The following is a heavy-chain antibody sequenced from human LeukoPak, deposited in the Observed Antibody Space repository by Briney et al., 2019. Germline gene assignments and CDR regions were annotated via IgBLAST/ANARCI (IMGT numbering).Heavy chain of an antibody. V-gene: IGHV4-30-4*07. CDR3: ALTPLRGGDAFDI. CDR2: IYDSGST. Sequence: PSETLSLTCAVSGGSISSGGHSWSRVRQPPGKGPEWIGCIYDSGSTFYNPSLESRVTITVDTSKNQFSLNLSSVTAADTAVYYCALTPLRGGDAFDIWGQGTMVTVSS. CDR1: GGSISSGGHS. J-gene: IGHJ3*02. D-gene: IGHD3-10*01.